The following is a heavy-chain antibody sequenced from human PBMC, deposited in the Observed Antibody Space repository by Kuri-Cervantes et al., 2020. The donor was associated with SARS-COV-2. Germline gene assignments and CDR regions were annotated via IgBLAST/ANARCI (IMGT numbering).Heavy chain of an antibody. V-gene: IGHV3-23*01. CDR3: AKGLSSSWYVGFDY. CDR2: ISASGDFT. CDR1: GFTFSSYA. J-gene: IGHJ4*01. D-gene: IGHD6-13*01. Sequence: GGSLRLSCAASGFTFSSYAMTWVRQAPGKGLEWVSVISASGDFTYFADSVKGRFTISRDNSKNTLYLQMNSLRAEDTALYYCAKGLSSSWYVGFDYWSQGTLVTVSS.